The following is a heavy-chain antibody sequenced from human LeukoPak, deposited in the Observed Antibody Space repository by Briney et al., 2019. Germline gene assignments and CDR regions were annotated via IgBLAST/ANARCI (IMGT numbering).Heavy chain of an antibody. CDR3: ASHKDYGDYYYFDY. J-gene: IGHJ4*02. CDR2: ISTYSGNT. CDR1: GFTFTSYG. Sequence: ASVKVSCKASGFTFTSYGISWVRQAPGQGLEWVRWISTYSGNTNYAQSLQGRVTMTTDTSTNTVYMELRSLGSDDTAVYYCASHKDYGDYYYFDYWGQGTLVTVSS. D-gene: IGHD4-17*01. V-gene: IGHV1-18*01.